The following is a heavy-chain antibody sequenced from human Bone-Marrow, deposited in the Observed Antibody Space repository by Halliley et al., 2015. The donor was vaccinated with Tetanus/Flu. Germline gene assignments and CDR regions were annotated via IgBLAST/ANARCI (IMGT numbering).Heavy chain of an antibody. CDR3: ARVRNMAARYFDS. J-gene: IGHJ4*02. D-gene: IGHD6-6*01. CDR2: IYYTGIT. V-gene: IGHV4-31*02. Sequence: LEWIGYIYYTGITCRNPSFKSRVTIAVDTSKNQFSLKLTSVSGADTAVYYCARVRNMAARYFDSWGQGTLVTISS.